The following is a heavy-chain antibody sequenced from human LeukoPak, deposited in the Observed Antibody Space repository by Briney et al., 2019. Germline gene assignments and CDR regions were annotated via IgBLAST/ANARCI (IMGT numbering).Heavy chain of an antibody. D-gene: IGHD4-17*01. V-gene: IGHV1-18*01. Sequence: ASVKVSCKASGGTFSSYAISWVRQAPGQGLEWMGWISAYNGNTDYAQKLQGRVTMTTDTSTSTAYMELRSLRSDDTAVYYCARDGGLRCLDYWGQGTLVTVSS. CDR2: ISAYNGNT. CDR1: GGTFSSYA. CDR3: ARDGGLRCLDY. J-gene: IGHJ4*02.